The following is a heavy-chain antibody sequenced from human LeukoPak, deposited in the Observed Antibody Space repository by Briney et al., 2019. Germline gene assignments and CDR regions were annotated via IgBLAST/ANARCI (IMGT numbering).Heavy chain of an antibody. D-gene: IGHD6-6*01. CDR1: GFSFSSYA. V-gene: IGHV3-48*04. J-gene: IGHJ2*01. Sequence: GGSLRLSCAASGFSFSSYAMSWVRQAPGKGLEWISYINGINTIYYAESVKGRFTISRDNAKNSLYLQMDSLRAEDTALYYCARSREYYFEVWGRGTPVTVSS. CDR2: INGINTI. CDR3: ARSREYYFEV.